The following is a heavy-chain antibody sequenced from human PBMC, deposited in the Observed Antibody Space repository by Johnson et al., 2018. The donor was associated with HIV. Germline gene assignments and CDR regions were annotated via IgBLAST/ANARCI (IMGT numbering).Heavy chain of an antibody. Sequence: QVQLVESGGGLVKPGGSLRLSCAAPGLTFSDYYMTWIRQAPGKGLEWVSYISSSGSTMYYADSVKGRFTISRDNAKNLLYLQMNSLRAEDTAVYYCARNGLIPAAKGVAFDIWGHGTTVTVSS. V-gene: IGHV3-11*01. J-gene: IGHJ3*02. CDR2: ISSSGSTM. CDR3: ARNGLIPAAKGVAFDI. CDR1: GLTFSDYY. D-gene: IGHD2-2*01.